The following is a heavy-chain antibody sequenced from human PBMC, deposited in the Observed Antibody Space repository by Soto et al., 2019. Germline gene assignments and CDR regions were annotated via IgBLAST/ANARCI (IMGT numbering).Heavy chain of an antibody. J-gene: IGHJ3*02. CDR1: GASISSSY. CDR2: VYYSGST. Sequence: SETLSLTGTVSGASISSSYWSWIRQSPGKGLEWIGYVYYSGSTNYNPSLKSRVTISVDTSKNQFSLKLSSVTAADTAVYYCARGYYDSRGQSNTFDIWGQGTMVTV. CDR3: ARGYYDSRGQSNTFDI. D-gene: IGHD3-22*01. V-gene: IGHV4-59*01.